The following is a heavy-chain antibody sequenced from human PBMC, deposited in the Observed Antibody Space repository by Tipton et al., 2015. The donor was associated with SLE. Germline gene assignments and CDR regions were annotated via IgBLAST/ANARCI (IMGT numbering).Heavy chain of an antibody. CDR1: GGSISSGGYY. Sequence: LRLSCTVSGGSISSGGYYWSWIRQHPGKGLEWIGYIYDNGAAYYNPSLKSRVTISVDTSENQFSLKLSSVTAADTAVYYCARHCQIYSFVYWGQGSLVTVSS. CDR3: ARHCQIYSFVY. CDR2: IYDNGAA. V-gene: IGHV4-31*03. D-gene: IGHD2-21*01. J-gene: IGHJ4*02.